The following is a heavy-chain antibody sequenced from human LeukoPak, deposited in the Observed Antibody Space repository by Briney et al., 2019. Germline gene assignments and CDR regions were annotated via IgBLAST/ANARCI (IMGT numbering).Heavy chain of an antibody. CDR3: ARDFNWNEPYYFDY. CDR1: GFILENHA. J-gene: IGHJ4*02. CDR2: TSSNGEVK. V-gene: IGHV3-23*01. D-gene: IGHD1-1*01. Sequence: GSLRLSCVASGFILENHAMSWIRQAPGKGLEWVSGTSSNGEVKYCADSVKGRFTVSRDNSKDTLYLQMDSLGVEDTAMYYCARDFNWNEPYYFDYWGPGTLVTVSS.